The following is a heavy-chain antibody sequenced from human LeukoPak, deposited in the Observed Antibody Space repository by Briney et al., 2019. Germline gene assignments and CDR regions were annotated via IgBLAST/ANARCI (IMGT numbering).Heavy chain of an antibody. Sequence: GGSLRLSCAASGFTFSSYAMTWVRQAPGKGLEWVSAISGSGGSTYYADSVKGRFTISRDNSKNTLYLQMNSLRAEDTAVYYCAKDSTFWGYEDAFDIWGQGTMVTVSS. CDR2: ISGSGGST. J-gene: IGHJ3*02. D-gene: IGHD3-16*01. CDR3: AKDSTFWGYEDAFDI. V-gene: IGHV3-23*01. CDR1: GFTFSSYA.